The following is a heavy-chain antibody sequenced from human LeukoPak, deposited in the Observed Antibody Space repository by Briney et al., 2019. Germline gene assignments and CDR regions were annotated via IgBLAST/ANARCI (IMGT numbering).Heavy chain of an antibody. D-gene: IGHD5-24*01. CDR2: FNPSGGST. CDR1: GYSFTSQD. CDR3: ARVRDGYNDAFDI. Sequence: ASVKVSCKTSGYSFTSQDMHWVRQAPGQGLEWMGVFNPSGGSTSYAQKFQGRVTMTRDTSTSTVYMELSSLRSEDAAVYYCARVRDGYNDAFDIWGQGTMVTVSS. J-gene: IGHJ3*02. V-gene: IGHV1-46*01.